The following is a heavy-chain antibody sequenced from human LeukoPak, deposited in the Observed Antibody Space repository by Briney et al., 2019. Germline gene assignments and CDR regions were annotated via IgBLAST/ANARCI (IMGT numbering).Heavy chain of an antibody. CDR1: GFAFSSTW. V-gene: IGHV3-7*03. Sequence: PGGSLRLSCAASGFAFSSTWMGWVRQAPGKGLAWVANIRPDGSEKYYVDSVRGRFTISRDNAKNSLYLQMNSLRAEDTAFYYCAKGGAEWLRPPFDYWGQGTLVTVSS. CDR3: AKGGAEWLRPPFDY. D-gene: IGHD5-12*01. CDR2: IRPDGSEK. J-gene: IGHJ4*02.